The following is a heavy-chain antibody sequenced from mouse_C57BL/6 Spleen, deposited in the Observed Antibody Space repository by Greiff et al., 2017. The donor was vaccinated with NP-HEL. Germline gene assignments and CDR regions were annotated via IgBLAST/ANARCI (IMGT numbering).Heavy chain of an antibody. CDR3: ARGQAYYSNYSFAY. D-gene: IGHD2-5*01. CDR1: GYTFTSYW. CDR2: IDPSDSYT. Sequence: QVQLQQPGAELVKPGASVKLSCKASGYTFTSYWMQWVKQRPGQGLEWIGEIDPSDSYTNYTQKFKGKATLTVDTSSSTAYMQLSSLTSEDSAVYYCARGQAYYSNYSFAYWGQGTLVTVSA. V-gene: IGHV1-50*01. J-gene: IGHJ3*01.